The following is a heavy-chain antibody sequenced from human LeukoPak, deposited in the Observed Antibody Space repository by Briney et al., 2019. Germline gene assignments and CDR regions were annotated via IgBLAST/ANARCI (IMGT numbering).Heavy chain of an antibody. CDR2: ISWNSGTI. CDR3: ARLMTTVTTYYYYAMDV. D-gene: IGHD4-11*01. V-gene: IGHV3-9*01. CDR1: GFTFDDYA. J-gene: IGHJ6*02. Sequence: QPGRSLRLSCAASGFTFDDYAMHWVRQAPGKGLEWVSGISWNSGTIGYADSVKGRFTISRDNAKNSLNLQMNSLRAEDTAIYYCARLMTTVTTYYYYAMDVWGQGTTVTISS.